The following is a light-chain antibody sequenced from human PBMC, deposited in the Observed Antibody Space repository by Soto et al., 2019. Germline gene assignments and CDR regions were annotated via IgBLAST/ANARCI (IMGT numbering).Light chain of an antibody. J-gene: IGLJ2*01. CDR1: SSNNGAGYD. V-gene: IGLV1-40*01. CDR3: QSYDSSLSGYVV. CDR2: GNS. Sequence: QSVLTQPPSVSGDPGQRVTISCTGSSSNNGAGYDVHWYQQLPGTAPKLLIYGNSNRPSGVPDRFSGSKSGTSASLAITGLQAEDEADYYCQSYDSSLSGYVVFGGGTQLTVL.